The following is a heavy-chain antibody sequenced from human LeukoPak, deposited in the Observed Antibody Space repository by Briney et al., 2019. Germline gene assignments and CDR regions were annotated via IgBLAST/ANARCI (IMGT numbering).Heavy chain of an antibody. V-gene: IGHV1-2*02. CDR1: GYTCTGYY. Sequence: ASVKVSCKASGYTCTGYYMHWARQAPGQGLEWMGWINPNSGGTNYAQKFQGRVTMTRDTSISTAYMELSRLRSDDTAVYYCAREVGGPSTSRYYYYGMDVWGQGTTVTVSS. CDR3: AREVGGPSTSRYYYYGMDV. D-gene: IGHD2-2*01. CDR2: INPNSGGT. J-gene: IGHJ6*02.